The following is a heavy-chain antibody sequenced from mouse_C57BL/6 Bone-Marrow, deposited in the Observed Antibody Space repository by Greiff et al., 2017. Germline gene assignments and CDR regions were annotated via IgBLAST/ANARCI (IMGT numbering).Heavy chain of an antibody. V-gene: IGHV7-3*01. J-gene: IGHJ1*03. Sequence: EVKLVESGGGLVQPGGSLSLSCAASGFTFTDYYMSWVRQPPGKALEWLGFIRNKANGYTTEYSASVKGRFPISRDNSQSILYLQMNALRAEDSATYYCARYDVTTVVAWYFDVWGTGTTVTVSS. D-gene: IGHD1-1*01. CDR3: ARYDVTTVVAWYFDV. CDR1: GFTFTDYY. CDR2: IRNKANGYTT.